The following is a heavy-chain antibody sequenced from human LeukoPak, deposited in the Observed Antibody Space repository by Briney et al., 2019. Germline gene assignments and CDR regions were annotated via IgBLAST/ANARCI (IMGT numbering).Heavy chain of an antibody. CDR1: GGSISSYY. CDR2: IYYSGST. V-gene: IGHV4-59*08. Sequence: SETLSLTCTVSGGSISSYYWSWIRQPPGKGLEWIGYIYYSGSTNYNPSLKSRVTISVDTSKNQFSLKLSSVTAADTAVYYCARQLDRIYGDYHGPDFDYWGQGTLVTISS. CDR3: ARQLDRIYGDYHGPDFDY. J-gene: IGHJ4*02. D-gene: IGHD4-17*01.